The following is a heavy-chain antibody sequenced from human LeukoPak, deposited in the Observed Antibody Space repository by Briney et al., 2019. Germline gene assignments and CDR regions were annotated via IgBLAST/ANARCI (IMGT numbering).Heavy chain of an antibody. CDR1: GGTFSSYA. V-gene: IGHV1-69*04. D-gene: IGHD6-13*01. J-gene: IGHJ4*02. Sequence: ASVKVSCKASGGTFSSYAISWVRQAPGQGLEWMGRIIPILGIANYAQKFQGRVTITADKSTSTAYMELSSLRSEDTAVYYCARVGSSWYGFNGYWGQGTLVTVSS. CDR3: ARVGSSWYGFNGY. CDR2: IIPILGIA.